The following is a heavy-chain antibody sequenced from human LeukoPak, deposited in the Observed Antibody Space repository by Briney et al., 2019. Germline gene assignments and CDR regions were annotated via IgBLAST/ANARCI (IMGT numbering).Heavy chain of an antibody. CDR3: AKDGYSSIPGFHFEY. J-gene: IGHJ4*02. D-gene: IGHD6-13*01. CDR2: ISGSGDNT. CDR1: GFTFSSYA. V-gene: IGHV3-23*01. Sequence: PGGSLRLSCAASGFTFSSYAMSWVRQPPGKGLEWVSGISGSGDNTYYADSLKGRFTISRDNSKKTLYLHLNSLRVEDAAVYYCAKDGYSSIPGFHFEYWGQGTPVTVSS.